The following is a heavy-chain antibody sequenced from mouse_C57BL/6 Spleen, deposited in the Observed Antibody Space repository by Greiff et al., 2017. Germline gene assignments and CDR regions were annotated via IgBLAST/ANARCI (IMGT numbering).Heavy chain of an antibody. CDR1: GFTFSNYW. Sequence: EVTVVESGGGLVQPGGSLQLSCVASGFTFSNYWMNWVRQSPAKGLEWVAQIRLKSDNYETYYVESVKGMFTISRDDSKSIVNLQMNDLGAEDTGIYYCTGYGSSYFAYWGQGTLVTVSA. D-gene: IGHD1-1*01. CDR2: IRLKSDNYET. J-gene: IGHJ3*01. V-gene: IGHV6-3*01. CDR3: TGYGSSYFAY.